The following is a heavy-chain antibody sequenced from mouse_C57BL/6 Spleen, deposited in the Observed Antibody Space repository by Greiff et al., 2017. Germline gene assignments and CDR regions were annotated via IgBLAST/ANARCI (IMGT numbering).Heavy chain of an antibody. Sequence: VQLQQSGAELVKPGASVKLSCTASGFNIKDYYMHWVKQRTEQGLEWIGRIDPEDGETKYAPKFQGKATITADTSSNTAYLQLSSLTSEDTAFYCCARWDYGSSYDVYAMDDWGPGTSVTVSS. CDR2: IDPEDGET. CDR1: GFNIKDYY. J-gene: IGHJ4*01. V-gene: IGHV14-2*01. CDR3: ARWDYGSSYDVYAMDD. D-gene: IGHD1-1*01.